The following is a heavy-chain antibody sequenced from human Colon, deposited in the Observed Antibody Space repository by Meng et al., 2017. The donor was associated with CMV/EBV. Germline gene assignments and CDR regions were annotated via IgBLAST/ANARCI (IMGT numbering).Heavy chain of an antibody. CDR2: IQYDGSNE. CDR1: GFTFSYYG. D-gene: IGHD5-18*01. J-gene: IGHJ5*02. V-gene: IGHV3-30*02. Sequence: SGFTFSYYGMRWVRQAPGKGLEWFAFIQYDGSNEYYADSVKARFTISRDNSKNILYLQMNSLRPDDTAVYYCGKDRDSYGYGNWFDPWGQGTLVTVSS. CDR3: GKDRDSYGYGNWFDP.